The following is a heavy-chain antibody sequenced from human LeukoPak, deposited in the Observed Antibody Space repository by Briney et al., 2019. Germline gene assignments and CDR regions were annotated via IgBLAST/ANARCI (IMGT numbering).Heavy chain of an antibody. Sequence: GGSLRLSCTASGFTFTSYWMHWVRQAPGTGLVWVSRINSDGSGTNCADSVKGRFTISRDNAKNTLFLQMNSLRAEDTAVYYCARESSSSGRYFDYWGQGTLVTVSS. J-gene: IGHJ4*02. CDR3: ARESSSSGRYFDY. CDR1: GFTFTSYW. CDR2: INSDGSGT. D-gene: IGHD6-6*01. V-gene: IGHV3-74*01.